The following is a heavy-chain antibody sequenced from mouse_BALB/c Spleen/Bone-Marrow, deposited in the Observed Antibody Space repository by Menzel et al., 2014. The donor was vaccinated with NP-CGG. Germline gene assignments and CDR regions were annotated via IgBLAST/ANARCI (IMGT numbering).Heavy chain of an antibody. CDR1: GFNIKDTY. Sequence: EVKVVESGAELVKPGASVKLSCTASGFNIKDTYMHWVKQRPEQGLEWIGRIDPANGNTKYDPKFQGKATITADTSSNTAYPQLSSLTSEDTAVYYCATMITDWYFDVWGAGTTVTVSS. D-gene: IGHD2-4*01. J-gene: IGHJ1*01. CDR3: ATMITDWYFDV. CDR2: IDPANGNT. V-gene: IGHV14-3*02.